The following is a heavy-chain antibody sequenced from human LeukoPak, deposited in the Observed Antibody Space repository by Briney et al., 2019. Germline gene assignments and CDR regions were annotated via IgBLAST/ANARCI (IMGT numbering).Heavy chain of an antibody. CDR3: ARCYTYGTTWFGGLDV. D-gene: IGHD3-10*01. CDR1: GFTFSSSA. CDR2: TGVSGS. J-gene: IGHJ6*02. V-gene: IGHV3-23*01. Sequence: GGSLRLSCAASGFTFSSSAMTWVRQVLGKGLGWVSTTGVSGSYYADSVKGRFTISRDNSKNTLYLQMNSLRAEDTAVYYCARCYTYGTTWFGGLDVWGQGTTVTVSS.